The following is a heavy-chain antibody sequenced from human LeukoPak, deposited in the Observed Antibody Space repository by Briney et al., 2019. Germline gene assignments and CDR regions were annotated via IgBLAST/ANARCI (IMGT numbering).Heavy chain of an antibody. CDR2: ISWNSGSI. CDR3: AKDISSGSYFDY. J-gene: IGHJ4*02. D-gene: IGHD1-26*01. CDR1: GFTFDDYA. V-gene: IGHV3-9*01. Sequence: PGGSLRLSCAASGFTFDDYAMHWVRQAPGKGLEWVSGISWNSGSIGYADSVRGRFTISRDNAKNSLYLQMNSLRAEDTALYYCAKDISSGSYFDYWGQGTLVTVSS.